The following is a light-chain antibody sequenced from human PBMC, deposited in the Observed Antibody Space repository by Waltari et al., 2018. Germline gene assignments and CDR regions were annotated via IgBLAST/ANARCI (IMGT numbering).Light chain of an antibody. V-gene: IGLV1-47*01. CDR1: LSTPGNNF. CDR3: ATWDDSLNIL. Sequence: QPVLTQPPSASGTPGQRVTMSCSGRLSTPGNNFVNWYQQIPGTTPKLLIYRDNQRPSGVPDRFSGSKSGTSASLVISGLRSEDEAVYYCATWDDSLNILFGGGTNLTVL. CDR2: RDN. J-gene: IGLJ2*01.